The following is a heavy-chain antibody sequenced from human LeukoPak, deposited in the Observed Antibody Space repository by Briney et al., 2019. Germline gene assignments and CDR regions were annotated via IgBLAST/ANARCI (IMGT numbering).Heavy chain of an antibody. J-gene: IGHJ4*02. D-gene: IGHD3-22*01. CDR1: GFTLSSYG. Sequence: GGSLRLSCAASGFTLSSYGMHGVRQAPGRGLAWVAAISYDGSNKYYADSVKGRFTITRDNSKNTLYLQMNSPRAEDTAVYYCAKDLENYYDSSGLFDYWGQGTLVTVSS. V-gene: IGHV3-30*18. CDR3: AKDLENYYDSSGLFDY. CDR2: ISYDGSNK.